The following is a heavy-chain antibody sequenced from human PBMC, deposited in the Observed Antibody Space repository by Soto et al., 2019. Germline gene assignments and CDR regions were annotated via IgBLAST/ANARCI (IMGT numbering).Heavy chain of an antibody. J-gene: IGHJ6*02. CDR1: GYSFTDYH. CDR3: ARGHSTDCSNGVCSFFYNHEMDV. CDR2: INPKSGGT. V-gene: IGHV1-2*04. Sequence: ASVKVSGKASGYSFTDYHIHWVRQAPGQGLEWLGRINPKSGGTSTAQKFQGWVTMTRDRSISTVYMELTRLRSDDTAVYFCARGHSTDCSNGVCSFFYNHEMDVWGQGTTVTVSS. D-gene: IGHD2-8*01.